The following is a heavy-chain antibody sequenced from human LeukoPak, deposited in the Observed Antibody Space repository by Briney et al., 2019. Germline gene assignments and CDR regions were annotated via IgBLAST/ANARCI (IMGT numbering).Heavy chain of an antibody. Sequence: GASVKVSCKASGYTFTSYGISWVRQARGQGLEWMGWISADNGNTNYAQKLQGRVTMTTDTSTSTAYMEMRSLRSDDTAVYYCARDSDILTGYYSPPRFDYWGQGTLVTVSS. CDR3: ARDSDILTGYYSPPRFDY. J-gene: IGHJ4*02. CDR1: GYTFTSYG. V-gene: IGHV1-18*01. CDR2: ISADNGNT. D-gene: IGHD3-9*01.